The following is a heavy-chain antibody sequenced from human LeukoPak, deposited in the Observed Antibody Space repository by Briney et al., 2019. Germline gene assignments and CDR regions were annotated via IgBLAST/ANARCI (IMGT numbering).Heavy chain of an antibody. J-gene: IGHJ3*02. V-gene: IGHV3-21*01. CDR3: ARDRGAEFGDDAFDI. Sequence: GGSLRLSCAASGFTFSSYSMNWVRQAPGKGLEWVSSISGSGYYIYYADSVKGRFTISRDNAKNSLYLQMNSLRAEDTAVYYCARDRGAEFGDDAFDIWGQGTMVTVSS. CDR2: ISGSGYYI. CDR1: GFTFSSYS. D-gene: IGHD3-10*01.